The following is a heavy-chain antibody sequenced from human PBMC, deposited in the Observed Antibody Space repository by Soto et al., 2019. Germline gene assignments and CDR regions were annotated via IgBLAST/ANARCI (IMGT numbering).Heavy chain of an antibody. J-gene: IGHJ2*01. Sequence: VQLVESGGGLVKPGGSLRLSCAASGFTFSSYSMNWVRQAPGKGLEWVSSISSSSSYIYYADSVKGRFTISRDNAKNSLYLQMNSLRAEDTAVYYCARGPDYGDHYWYFDLWGRGTLVTVSS. D-gene: IGHD4-17*01. CDR2: ISSSSSYI. V-gene: IGHV3-21*01. CDR1: GFTFSSYS. CDR3: ARGPDYGDHYWYFDL.